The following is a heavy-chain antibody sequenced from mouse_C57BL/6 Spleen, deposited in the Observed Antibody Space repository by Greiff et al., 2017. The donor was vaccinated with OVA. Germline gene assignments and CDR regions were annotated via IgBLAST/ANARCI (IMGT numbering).Heavy chain of an antibody. D-gene: IGHD1-1*02. CDR3: ARYMAVAPYYCAMDY. CDR2: IRNKANGYTT. Sequence: EVKVVESGGGLVQPGGSLSLSCAASGFTFTDYYMSWVRQPPGKALEWLGFIRNKANGYTTAYSASVKGRFTISRDNSQSILYLQMKALRAEDSATYYCARYMAVAPYYCAMDYWGQGTSVTVSS. V-gene: IGHV7-3*01. J-gene: IGHJ4*01. CDR1: GFTFTDYY.